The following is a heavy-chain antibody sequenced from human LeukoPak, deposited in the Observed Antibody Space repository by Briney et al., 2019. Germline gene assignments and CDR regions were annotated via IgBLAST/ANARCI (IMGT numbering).Heavy chain of an antibody. J-gene: IGHJ4*01. CDR1: GFTVSSNY. CDR2: IKKDGSEK. V-gene: IGHV3-7*01. Sequence: GGSLRLSCAASGFTVSSNYMSWVRQSPGKGLEWVASIKKDGSEKYYRDSVKGRFTISRDNAKNSVFLEINSLTVDDTAVYYCARARGFFDYWGHGTLVTVSS. CDR3: ARARGFFDY. D-gene: IGHD5-12*01.